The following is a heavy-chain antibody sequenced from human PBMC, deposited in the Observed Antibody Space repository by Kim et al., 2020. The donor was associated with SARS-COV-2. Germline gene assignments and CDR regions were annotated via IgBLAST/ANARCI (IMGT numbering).Heavy chain of an antibody. CDR3: TSSGGY. CDR1: GFTFSNAW. J-gene: IGHJ4*02. Sequence: GGSLRLFCAVSGFTFSNAWMSWVRQAPGKGLEWVGRIKSKSDGGAIDYAAPVKGRFTVSRDDSKNTLYLQMNSLKTEDTAVYYCTSSGGYWGQGTLVTVSS. CDR2: IKSKSDGGAI. D-gene: IGHD6-6*01. V-gene: IGHV3-15*01.